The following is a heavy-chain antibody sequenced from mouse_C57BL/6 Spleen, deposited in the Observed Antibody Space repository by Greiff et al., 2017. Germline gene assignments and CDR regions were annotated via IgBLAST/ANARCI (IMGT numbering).Heavy chain of an antibody. CDR1: GYSFTSYY. CDR2: IYPGSGNT. D-gene: IGHD1-1*01. J-gene: IGHJ2*01. CDR3: ARAAYYGSNYFDY. V-gene: IGHV1-66*01. Sequence: VQLQQSGPELVKPGASVKISCKASGYSFTSYYIHWVKQRPGQGLEWIGWIYPGSGNTKYNEKFKGKATLAADTSSSTAYMQLSSLTSEDSAVYYCARAAYYGSNYFDYWGQGTTLTVSS.